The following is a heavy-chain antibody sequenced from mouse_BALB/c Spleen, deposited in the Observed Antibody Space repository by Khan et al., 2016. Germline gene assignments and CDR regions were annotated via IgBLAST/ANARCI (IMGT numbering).Heavy chain of an antibody. CDR3: ACTFWYFDD. V-gene: IGHV4-1*02. CDR2: INPDSSTL. Sequence: EVQLQESGGDLVKPGGSLKLSCAASGFDFSRYWMSWVRQAPGKGLEWIGEINPDSSTLNYTPSLKDKFIISIDNANNTLYLQMSKVRSEDTDLYDCACTFWYFDDWGAGTTVTVSS. J-gene: IGHJ1*01. CDR1: GFDFSRYW.